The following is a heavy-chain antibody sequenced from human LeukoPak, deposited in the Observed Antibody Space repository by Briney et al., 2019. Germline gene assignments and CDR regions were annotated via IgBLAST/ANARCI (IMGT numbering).Heavy chain of an antibody. CDR2: ISWNSGSI. D-gene: IGHD3-10*01. Sequence: GGSLRLSCAASGFTFSSYAMSWVRQAPGKGLEWVSGISWNSGSIGYADSVKGRFTISRDNAKNSLYLQMNSLRAEDTALYYCAKSMVRGVIITLDYWGQGTLVTVSS. CDR1: GFTFSSYA. J-gene: IGHJ4*02. V-gene: IGHV3-9*01. CDR3: AKSMVRGVIITLDY.